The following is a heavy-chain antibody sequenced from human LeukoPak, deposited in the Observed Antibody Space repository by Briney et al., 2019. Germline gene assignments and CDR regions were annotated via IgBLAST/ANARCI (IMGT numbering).Heavy chain of an antibody. Sequence: RPSETLSLTCTVSGGAIRSYYWSWIRQPPGKGLEWIGYIYYTGSTNFTPSLKSRVTISVDTSKNQFSLNLISVTAADTAVYYCARVLPYSSGWGVDYWGKGALVTVSS. D-gene: IGHD6-19*01. CDR3: ARVLPYSSGWGVDY. CDR1: GGAIRSYY. V-gene: IGHV4-59*01. CDR2: IYYTGST. J-gene: IGHJ4*02.